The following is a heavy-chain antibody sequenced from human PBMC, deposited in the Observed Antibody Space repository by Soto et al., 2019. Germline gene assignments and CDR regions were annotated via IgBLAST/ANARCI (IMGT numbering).Heavy chain of an antibody. V-gene: IGHV3-33*01. Sequence: QVQLVESGGGVVQPGRSLRLSCAASGFTFNTYGMHWVRQAPGKGLEWLAVIYYDGRNKYYADSVKGRFTISRDNSKNTLNLQMNSLRVEDTAVYYCARDLGELWPSVGGYWGQGTLVTVSS. D-gene: IGHD1-26*01. CDR3: ARDLGELWPSVGGY. CDR2: IYYDGRNK. J-gene: IGHJ4*02. CDR1: GFTFNTYG.